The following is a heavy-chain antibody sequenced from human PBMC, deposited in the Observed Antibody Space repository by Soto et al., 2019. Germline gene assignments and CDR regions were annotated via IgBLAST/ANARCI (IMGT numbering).Heavy chain of an antibody. J-gene: IGHJ4*02. CDR1: GGTFSSYS. Sequence: QVQLVQSGAEVKKPGSSVKVSCKASGGTFSSYSINWVRQAPGQGLEWMGEIIPIFGTANYEQKFQGRVTINADESTSTAYMELSSLRSEDTAVYYCARDGGRHSGGIDYWGQGTLVIVSS. D-gene: IGHD1-26*01. V-gene: IGHV1-69*01. CDR2: IIPIFGTA. CDR3: ARDGGRHSGGIDY.